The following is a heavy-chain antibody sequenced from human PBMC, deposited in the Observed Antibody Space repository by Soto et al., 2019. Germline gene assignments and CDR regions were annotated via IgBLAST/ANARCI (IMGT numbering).Heavy chain of an antibody. CDR2: IYVSGNT. V-gene: IGHV4-30-2*01. CDR1: GASLRSGGYS. J-gene: IGHJ4*01. Sequence: QLQLQESGSGLVKPSQTLSLTCAVSGASLRSGGYSWSWVRQPPGKGLEFIGYIYVSGNTYLNPSLKSRVTISLDDSKNQFSLRVNSVTAADTAIYYCASRTDNGLAFWGQGTLVIVSS. CDR3: ASRTDNGLAF. D-gene: IGHD4-17*01.